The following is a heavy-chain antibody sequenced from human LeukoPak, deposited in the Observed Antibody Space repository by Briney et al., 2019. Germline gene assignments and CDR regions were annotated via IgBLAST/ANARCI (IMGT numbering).Heavy chain of an antibody. CDR1: GFTFSSYG. Sequence: GRSLRLSCAASGFTFSSYGMHWVRQAPGKGLEWVAVISYDGSNKYYADSVKGRFTISRDNSKNTLYLQMNSLRAEDTAVYYCAKATAPHLGYAFDIWGQGTMVIVFS. CDR3: AKATAPHLGYAFDI. CDR2: ISYDGSNK. D-gene: IGHD7-27*01. V-gene: IGHV3-30*18. J-gene: IGHJ3*02.